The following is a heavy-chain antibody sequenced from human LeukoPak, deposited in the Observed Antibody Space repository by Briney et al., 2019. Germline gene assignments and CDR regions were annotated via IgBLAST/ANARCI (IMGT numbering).Heavy chain of an antibody. Sequence: GGSLRLSCAASGFTFSSYAMSWVRQAPGKGLEWVSAISVSGGSTYYADSVKGRFTISRDNSKNTLYLQMNSLRGEDTAVYYCAELGITMIGGVWGKGTTVTISS. V-gene: IGHV3-23*01. D-gene: IGHD3-10*02. CDR1: GFTFSSYA. J-gene: IGHJ6*04. CDR2: ISVSGGST. CDR3: AELGITMIGGV.